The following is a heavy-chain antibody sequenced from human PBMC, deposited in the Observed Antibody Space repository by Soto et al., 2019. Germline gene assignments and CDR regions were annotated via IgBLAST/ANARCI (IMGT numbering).Heavy chain of an antibody. CDR3: ATNWGSPVWFDP. D-gene: IGHD7-27*01. Sequence: QLQLQESGPGLVKPSETLSLTCTVSGGSISSSSYYWGWIRQPPGKGLEWIGSIYYSGSTYYNPSLKSRVTIFVDTSKNQFSPKLSSVTAADTAVYYCATNWGSPVWFDPWGQGTLVTVS. CDR1: GGSISSSSYY. CDR2: IYYSGST. J-gene: IGHJ5*02. V-gene: IGHV4-39*01.